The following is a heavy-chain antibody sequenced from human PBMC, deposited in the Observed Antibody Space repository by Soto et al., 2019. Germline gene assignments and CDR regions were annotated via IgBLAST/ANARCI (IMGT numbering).Heavy chain of an antibody. CDR3: TRAGSYRFDY. V-gene: IGHV3-74*01. CDR1: GFTFSTSW. J-gene: IGHJ4*02. Sequence: EVQLVESGGDLIQPGGSLRISCAASGFTFSTSWMHWVRQTPGEGLAWVSRINSDGTTINYADSVKGRFTISRDNAKNTLYLRMNSMRADDTAVYYCTRAGSYRFDYWGKGTLVTVSS. D-gene: IGHD1-26*01. CDR2: INSDGTTI.